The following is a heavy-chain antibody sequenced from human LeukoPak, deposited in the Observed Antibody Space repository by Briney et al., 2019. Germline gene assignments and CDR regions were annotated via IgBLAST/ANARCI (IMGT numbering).Heavy chain of an antibody. CDR2: INHSGST. J-gene: IGHJ3*02. CDR3: ASGRGVRGVSDAFDI. CDR1: GGSFSGYY. Sequence: SETLSLTCAVYGGSFSGYYWSWIRQPPGKGLEWIGEINHSGSTNYNPSLKSRVTISVDTSKNQFSLKLSSVTAADTAVYYCASGRGVRGVSDAFDIWGQGTMVTVSS. V-gene: IGHV4-34*01. D-gene: IGHD3-10*01.